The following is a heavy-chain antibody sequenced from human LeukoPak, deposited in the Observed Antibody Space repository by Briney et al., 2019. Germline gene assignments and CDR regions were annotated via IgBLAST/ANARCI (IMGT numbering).Heavy chain of an antibody. CDR3: AREGTTRHNYYGMDV. D-gene: IGHD1-1*01. J-gene: IGHJ6*02. Sequence: SGTLSLTCAVSGGSISSSNWWSWVRQPPGKGLEWIGEIYHSGSTNYNPSLKSRVTISVDTSKNQFSLKLSSVTAADTAVYYCAREGTTRHNYYGMDVWGQGTTVTVSS. CDR1: GGSISSSNW. V-gene: IGHV4-4*02. CDR2: IYHSGST.